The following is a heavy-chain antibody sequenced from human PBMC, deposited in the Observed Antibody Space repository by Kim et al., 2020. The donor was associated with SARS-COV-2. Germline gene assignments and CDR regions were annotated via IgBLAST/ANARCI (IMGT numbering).Heavy chain of an antibody. CDR1: GFTFSSYD. Sequence: GGSLRLSCAASGFTFSSYDMHWVRQGTEKGPEWVSSIGTKADTYYPDSVKDRFTISRENAKDSFYLQMNSLRAEDTAVYYCARGPIEEGIRATKGYFDLWGRGTVVTVSS. CDR3: ARGPIEEGIRATKGYFDL. V-gene: IGHV3-13*04. J-gene: IGHJ2*01. D-gene: IGHD1-20*01. CDR2: IGTKADT.